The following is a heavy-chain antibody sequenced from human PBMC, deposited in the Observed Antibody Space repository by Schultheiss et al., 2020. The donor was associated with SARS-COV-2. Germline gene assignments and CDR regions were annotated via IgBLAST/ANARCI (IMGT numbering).Heavy chain of an antibody. CDR2: IYYSGST. D-gene: IGHD3-22*01. V-gene: IGHV4-31*01. J-gene: IGHJ3*02. CDR3: ARVYDIHAFDI. CDR1: GGSISSGGYY. Sequence: SETLSLTCTVSGGSISSGGYYWSWIRQHPGKGLEWIGYIYYSGSTYYNPSLKSLVTISVDTSKNQFSLKLSSVTAADTAVYYCARVYDIHAFDIWGQGTMVTVS.